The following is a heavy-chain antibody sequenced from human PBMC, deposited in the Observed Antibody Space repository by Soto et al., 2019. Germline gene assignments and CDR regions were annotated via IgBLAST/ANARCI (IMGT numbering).Heavy chain of an antibody. CDR3: AKDTAVGAAGIFDY. Sequence: GRSLRLSCTASGLIFDDYAMHWVRQAPGKGLEWVSGISWNSGSIGYADSVKGRFTISRDNAKNSLYLQMNSLRAEDTALYYCAKDTAVGAAGIFDYWGQGT. J-gene: IGHJ4*02. D-gene: IGHD6-13*01. CDR1: GLIFDDYA. V-gene: IGHV3-9*01. CDR2: ISWNSGSI.